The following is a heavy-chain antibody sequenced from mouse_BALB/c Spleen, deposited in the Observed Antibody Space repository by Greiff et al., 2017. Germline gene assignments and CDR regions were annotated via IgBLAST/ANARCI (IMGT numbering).Heavy chain of an antibody. CDR2: IYPGGGYT. CDR3: ARKGAYYGSSYPLDY. V-gene: IGHV1-63*02. CDR1: GYTFTNYW. Sequence: QVQLQQSGAELVRPGTSVKISCKASGYTFTNYWLGWVKQRPGHGLEWIGDIYPGGGYTNYNEKFKGKATLTADTSSSTAYMQLSSLTSEDSAVYFCARKGAYYGSSYPLDYWGQGTTLTVSS. J-gene: IGHJ2*01. D-gene: IGHD1-1*01.